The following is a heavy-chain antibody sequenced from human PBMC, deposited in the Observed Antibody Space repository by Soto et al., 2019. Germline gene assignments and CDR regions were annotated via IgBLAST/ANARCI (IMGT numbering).Heavy chain of an antibody. D-gene: IGHD3-16*02. CDR1: GFTFASYV. CDR2: ISATGGST. Sequence: GGSLRLSCAGSGFTFASYVMTWVRQAPGKGLEWVPSISATGGSTYYAGSVKGRFTISRDNSKNTLYLQMNSLRAEDTAIYYCANAEHPRRSIGFDYWGQGTLVTVSS. CDR3: ANAEHPRRSIGFDY. J-gene: IGHJ4*02. V-gene: IGHV3-23*01.